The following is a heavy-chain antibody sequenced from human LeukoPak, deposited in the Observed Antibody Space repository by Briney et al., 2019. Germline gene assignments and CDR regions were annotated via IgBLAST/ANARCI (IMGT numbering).Heavy chain of an antibody. D-gene: IGHD2-8*01. CDR1: GYSFTTYW. CDR3: ARQAYANNLDAFDI. V-gene: IGHV5-51*01. Sequence: GESLKISCKASGYSFTTYWIAWVRQMPGKGLEWMGIIYPDDSDTTYSPSFQGQVTISVDKSITTAFLQWSSLKASDTAMYYCARQAYANNLDAFDIWGQGTMVTVSS. CDR2: IYPDDSDT. J-gene: IGHJ3*02.